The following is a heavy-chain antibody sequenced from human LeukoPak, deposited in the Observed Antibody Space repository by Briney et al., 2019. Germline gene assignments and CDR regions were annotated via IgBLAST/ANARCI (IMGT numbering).Heavy chain of an antibody. CDR2: ISGSGLST. CDR1: GFTFSSYA. J-gene: IGHJ3*02. D-gene: IGHD6-13*01. Sequence: GGSLRLSCAASGFTFSSYAMTWVRQAPGKGLEWVSAISGSGLSTDYPDSVKGRFTISRDNSKNTLYLQINSLRAEDTAVYYCAKDVSTAAGQDAFDIWGQGTTVTVSS. CDR3: AKDVSTAAGQDAFDI. V-gene: IGHV3-23*01.